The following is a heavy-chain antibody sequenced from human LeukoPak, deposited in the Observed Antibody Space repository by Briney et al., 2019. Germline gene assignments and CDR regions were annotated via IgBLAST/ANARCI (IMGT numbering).Heavy chain of an antibody. CDR1: GFTFSSYS. CDR3: ARAAPYSSSFKYFQH. CDR2: ISSSSSTI. J-gene: IGHJ1*01. D-gene: IGHD6-13*01. Sequence: GGSLRLSCAASGFTFSSYSMNWVRQAPGKGLEWVSYISSSSSTIYYADSVKGRSTISRDNAKNSLYLQMNSLRDEDTAVYYCARAAPYSSSFKYFQHWGQGTLVTVSP. V-gene: IGHV3-48*02.